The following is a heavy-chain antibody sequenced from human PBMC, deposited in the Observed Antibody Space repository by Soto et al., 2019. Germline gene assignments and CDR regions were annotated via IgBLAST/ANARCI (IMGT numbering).Heavy chain of an antibody. Sequence: SETLSLTCSVSGGSISSGGYSWSWIRQPPGKGLEWIGDIYHSGSSYYNPSLKSRVTISVDKSKNQFSLNLTSVTAADTAVYYCAKRDPYILEVPFDYWGHGNLVTVSS. D-gene: IGHD2-15*01. J-gene: IGHJ4*01. CDR2: IYHSGSS. CDR1: GGSISSGGYS. CDR3: AKRDPYILEVPFDY. V-gene: IGHV4-30-2*01.